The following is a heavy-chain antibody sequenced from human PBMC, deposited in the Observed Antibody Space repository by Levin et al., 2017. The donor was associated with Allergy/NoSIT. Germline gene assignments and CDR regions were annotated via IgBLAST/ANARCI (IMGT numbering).Heavy chain of an antibody. V-gene: IGHV3-30*03. D-gene: IGHD6-19*01. CDR3: ALIAVAGTGEDY. CDR2: ISYDGSDK. J-gene: IGHJ4*02. CDR1: GFTFSSYG. Sequence: GESLKISCAASGFTFSSYGMHWVRQAPGKGLEWVAVISYDGSDKYYADSVKGRFTISRDNSKNTLYMQMNSLRAEDTAIYYCALIAVAGTGEDYWGQGTLVTVSS.